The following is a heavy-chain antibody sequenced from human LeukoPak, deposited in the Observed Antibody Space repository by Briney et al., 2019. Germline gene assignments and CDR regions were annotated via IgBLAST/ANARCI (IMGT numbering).Heavy chain of an antibody. D-gene: IGHD3-22*01. V-gene: IGHV4-31*03. Sequence: SETLSLTCTVSGGSISSGGYYWSWIRQHPGKGLEWIGYIYYSGSTYYNPSLKSRVTISVDTSKNQFSLKLSSVTAADTAVHYCARARYYYDSSGYCYFDYWGQGTLVTVSS. CDR1: GGSISSGGYY. CDR2: IYYSGST. J-gene: IGHJ4*02. CDR3: ARARYYYDSSGYCYFDY.